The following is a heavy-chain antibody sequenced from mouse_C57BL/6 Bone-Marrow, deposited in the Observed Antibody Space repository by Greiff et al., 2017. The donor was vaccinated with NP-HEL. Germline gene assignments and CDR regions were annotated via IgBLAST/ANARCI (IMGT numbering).Heavy chain of an antibody. V-gene: IGHV1-82*01. Sequence: QVQLQQSGPELVKPGASVKISCKASGYAFSSSWMNWVKQRPGKGLEWIGRIYPGDGDTNYNGKFKGKATLTADKSSSTAYMQLSSLTSEDSAVYFCAREVLRYFDYGGQGTTLTVSS. J-gene: IGHJ2*01. CDR1: GYAFSSSW. CDR3: AREVLRYFDY. CDR2: IYPGDGDT. D-gene: IGHD1-1*01.